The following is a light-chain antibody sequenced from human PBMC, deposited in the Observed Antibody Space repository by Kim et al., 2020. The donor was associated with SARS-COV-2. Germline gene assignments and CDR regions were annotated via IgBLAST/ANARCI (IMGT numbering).Light chain of an antibody. CDR1: SGHSSYA. CDR3: QTWGTGIVV. Sequence: ASVKLTCTLSSGHSSYAIAWHQQQPEKGPRYLMKVNSDGSHSKGDGIPDRFSGSSYGAERFLTISSLQSEDEADYYCQTWGTGIVVFGGGTQLTVL. J-gene: IGLJ2*01. CDR2: VNSDGSH. V-gene: IGLV4-69*01.